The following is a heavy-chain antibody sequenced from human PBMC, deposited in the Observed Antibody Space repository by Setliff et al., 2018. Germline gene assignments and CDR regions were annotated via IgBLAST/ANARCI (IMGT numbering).Heavy chain of an antibody. CDR3: ARDRGGDWIYYFDY. D-gene: IGHD2-21*02. Sequence: PSETLSLTCTVSGGSISSYYWSWIRQPPGKGLEWIAYIYYSGSTNYNPSLKSRVTISVDTSKNQFSLKLSSVTAADTAVYYCARDRGGDWIYYFDYWGQGTLVTVSS. CDR2: IYYSGST. J-gene: IGHJ4*02. CDR1: GGSISSYY. V-gene: IGHV4-59*01.